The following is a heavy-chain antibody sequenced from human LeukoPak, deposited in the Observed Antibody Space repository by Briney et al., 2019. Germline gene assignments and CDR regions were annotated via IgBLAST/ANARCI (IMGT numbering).Heavy chain of an antibody. CDR2: INHSGST. Sequence: SETLSLTCAVSGGSFSGYYWTWIRQPPGKGLEWIGEINHSGSTNYNPSLKSRVTISVDTSKNQFSLKLSSVTAADTAVYYCARAWADLTGAVFDYWGQGTLVTVSS. J-gene: IGHJ4*02. V-gene: IGHV4-34*01. CDR1: GGSFSGYY. D-gene: IGHD1-26*01. CDR3: ARAWADLTGAVFDY.